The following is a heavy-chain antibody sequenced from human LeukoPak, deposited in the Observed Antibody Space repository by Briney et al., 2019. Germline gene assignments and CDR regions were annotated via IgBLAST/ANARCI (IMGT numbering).Heavy chain of an antibody. D-gene: IGHD2-15*01. CDR3: ARDLGYCSGGSCYSYYFDS. CDR2: MNQDGGEK. J-gene: IGHJ4*02. V-gene: IGHV3-7*04. CDR1: GFTFSSYW. Sequence: GGSLGLSCAASGFTFSSYWMSWVRQAPGQGLEWVANMNQDGGEKYYVDSVKGRFTISRDNAKNALDLQMNSLRAEDTAVYYCARDLGYCSGGSCYSYYFDSWGQGTLVTVSS.